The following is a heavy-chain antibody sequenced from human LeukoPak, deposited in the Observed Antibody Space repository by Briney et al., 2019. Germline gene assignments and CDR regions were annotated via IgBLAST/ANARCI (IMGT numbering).Heavy chain of an antibody. CDR1: GFTFSNAW. Sequence: GGSLRLSCAASGFTFSNAWMSWVRQAPGKGLEWVGRIKSKTDGGTTDYAAPVKGRFTISRDDSKNTLYLQMNSLKTEDTAVYYCKASPKFYYYYYMDVWGKGATVTVSS. CDR2: IKSKTDGGTT. V-gene: IGHV3-15*01. CDR3: KASPKFYYYYYMDV. J-gene: IGHJ6*03.